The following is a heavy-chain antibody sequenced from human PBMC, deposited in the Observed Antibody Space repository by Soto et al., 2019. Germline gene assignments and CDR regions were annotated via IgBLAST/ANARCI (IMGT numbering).Heavy chain of an antibody. CDR2: ISGSGGST. J-gene: IGHJ4*02. D-gene: IGHD2-8*01. CDR1: VFPFISYA. V-gene: IGHV3-23*01. CDR3: AKGPLSELDY. Sequence: RRSCAASVFPFISYAMSWVRQAPGKGLEWVSAISGSGGSTYYADSVKRRFTISRDNSKNKLYLQMNSLRAEDTAVYYCAKGPLSELDYWGQGTMVTVSS.